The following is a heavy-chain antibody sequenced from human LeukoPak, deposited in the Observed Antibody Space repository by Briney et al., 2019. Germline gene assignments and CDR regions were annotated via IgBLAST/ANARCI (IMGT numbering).Heavy chain of an antibody. CDR2: IRSKDYGGTR. Sequence: GGSLRLFCTPSGFTFGDYDMSWVREAPGKGREGVGFIRSKDYGGTREYAASVKGRFTISRDNSKSIVYLQMNSLKTEDTAVYYCGCSGIYFAPFNYWGQGTLVTASS. CDR1: GFTFGDYD. D-gene: IGHD2-15*01. V-gene: IGHV3-49*04. J-gene: IGHJ4*02. CDR3: GCSGIYFAPFNY.